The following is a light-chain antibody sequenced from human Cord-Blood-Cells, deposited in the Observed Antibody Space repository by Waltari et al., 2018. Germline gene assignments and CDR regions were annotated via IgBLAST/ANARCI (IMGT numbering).Light chain of an antibody. J-gene: IGLJ1*01. Sequence: QSALTQPPSASGSPGQSVTIPCTGTSSDVGGYNYVSWYQQHPGKAPNLRIYEGSNRPSGLPDRFSGYKSGNAASLTVSGLQAEDEADYYCSSYAGSNNYVFGTGTKVTVL. CDR3: SSYAGSNNYV. V-gene: IGLV2-8*01. CDR2: EGS. CDR1: SSDVGGYNY.